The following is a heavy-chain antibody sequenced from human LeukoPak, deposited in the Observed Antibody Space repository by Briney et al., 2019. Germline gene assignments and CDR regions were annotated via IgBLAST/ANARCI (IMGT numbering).Heavy chain of an antibody. V-gene: IGHV3-11*01. CDR3: ARSIGLTGGGVDV. CDR2: ITNGGSTI. Sequence: GGSLRLSCAASGFTFSDYNMTWVRQAPGKGLEWVSYITNGGSTIHHADSVKGRFTISRDTDKKTLYLQMNSLRAEDTAVYYCARSIGLTGGGVDVWGQGTTVTVSS. J-gene: IGHJ6*02. D-gene: IGHD3-9*01. CDR1: GFTFSDYN.